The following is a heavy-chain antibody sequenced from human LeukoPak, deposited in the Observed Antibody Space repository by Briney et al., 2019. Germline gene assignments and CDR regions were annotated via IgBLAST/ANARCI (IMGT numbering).Heavy chain of an antibody. CDR3: ARDLSDSSGYYYVY. D-gene: IGHD3-22*01. J-gene: IGHJ4*02. V-gene: IGHV1-18*01. CDR1: GYTFTSYG. CDR2: ISAYNGNT. Sequence: VASVKVSCKASGYTFTSYGISWVRQAPGQGLEWMGWISAYNGNTNYAQKLQGRVTMTTDTSTSTAYMELRSLRSDDTAVYYCARDLSDSSGYYYVYWGQGTLVTVSS.